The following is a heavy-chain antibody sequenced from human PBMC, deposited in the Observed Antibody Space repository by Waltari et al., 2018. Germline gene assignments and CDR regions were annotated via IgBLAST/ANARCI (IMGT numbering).Heavy chain of an antibody. CDR2: INPNSGGT. D-gene: IGHD3-3*01. Sequence: QVQLVQSGAEVKKPGASVKVSCKAYGYTFTGHYMHCVRQAPGQGLEWMGRINPNSGGTNYAQKFQGRVTMTRDTSISTAYMELSRLRSDDTAVYYCARDGGFGVVTTFDYWGQGTLVTVSS. V-gene: IGHV1-2*06. J-gene: IGHJ4*02. CDR1: GYTFTGHY. CDR3: ARDGGFGVVTTFDY.